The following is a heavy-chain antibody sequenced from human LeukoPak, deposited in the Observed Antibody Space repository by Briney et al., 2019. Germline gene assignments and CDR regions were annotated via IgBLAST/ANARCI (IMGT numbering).Heavy chain of an antibody. D-gene: IGHD3-3*01. CDR1: GDSTNGFY. CDR2: IYYAGRT. Sequence: SETLSLTCTVSGDSTNGFYWSWIRQPPGKGLEWVAYIYYAGRTTYNSSLKSRVTISVDTSKNQFSLKLTSLTAADTAVYYCARQGRFSYFGMDVWGQGTTVTVSS. V-gene: IGHV4-59*08. J-gene: IGHJ6*02. CDR3: ARQGRFSYFGMDV.